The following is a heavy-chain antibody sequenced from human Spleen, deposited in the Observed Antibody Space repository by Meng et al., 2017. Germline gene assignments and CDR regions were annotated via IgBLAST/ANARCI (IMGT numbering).Heavy chain of an antibody. CDR3: ARATAAAAKGRWFDP. D-gene: IGHD6-13*01. CDR2: INHSGST. CDR1: GGSFRYYY. V-gene: IGHV4-34*01. J-gene: IGHJ5*02. Sequence: QVQLQQWGGGWLKPSEVLSLTCVVSGGSFRYYYWSWIRQPPGKGLEWIGEINHSGSTNYNPSLESRATISVDTSKNQFSLKLSSVTAADTALYYCARATAAAAKGRWFDPWGQGTLVTVSS.